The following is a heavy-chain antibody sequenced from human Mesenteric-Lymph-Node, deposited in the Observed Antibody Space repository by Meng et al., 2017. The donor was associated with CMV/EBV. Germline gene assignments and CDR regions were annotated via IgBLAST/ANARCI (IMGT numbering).Heavy chain of an antibody. V-gene: IGHV3-53*01. J-gene: IGHJ4*02. CDR1: GFTLSTNY. D-gene: IGHD3-10*01. Sequence: CGASGFTLSTNYMSWVRQAPGKGLEWVSVIYRGGETFYADSVKGRFTISRDNSKNTLYLQVNSLRDDDTAVYYCAKVAMIRGVVFDLWGQGTLVTVSS. CDR3: AKVAMIRGVVFDL. CDR2: IYRGGET.